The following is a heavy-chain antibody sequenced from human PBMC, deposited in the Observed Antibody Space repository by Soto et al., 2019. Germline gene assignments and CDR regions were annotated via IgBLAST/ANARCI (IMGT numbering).Heavy chain of an antibody. V-gene: IGHV4-59*01. J-gene: IGHJ4*01. D-gene: IGHD5-18*01. Sequence: SETLSRTCTVSGRSISSYYWSWIRQPPGKGLEWIGYIYYSGRTNYNPSLKSRVTISVDTSKNQFSLKLSSVTAADTAVYYWARAGRIQLWSEWDYCG. CDR3: ARAGRIQLWSEWDY. CDR1: GRSISSYY. CDR2: IYYSGRT.